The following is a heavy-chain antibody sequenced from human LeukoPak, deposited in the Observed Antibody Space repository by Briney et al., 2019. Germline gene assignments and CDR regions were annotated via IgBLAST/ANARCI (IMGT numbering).Heavy chain of an antibody. D-gene: IGHD1-26*01. CDR3: ASGNSAHWF. CDR1: GFTFSNYP. J-gene: IGHJ4*02. CDR2: TSGCGSTI. Sequence: GGSLRLSCAAYGFTFSNYPLNWVRQAPWRGLEWVSYTSGCGSTIYYADSVRGRFTVSRDNAKNSLYLQMNSLRAEDTAVYYCASGNSAHWFWGQGTLVTVSS. V-gene: IGHV3-48*04.